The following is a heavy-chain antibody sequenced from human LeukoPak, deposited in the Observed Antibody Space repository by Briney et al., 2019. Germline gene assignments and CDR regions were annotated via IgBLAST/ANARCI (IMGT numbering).Heavy chain of an antibody. CDR3: AKDGDYYGSGTHGDY. J-gene: IGHJ4*02. CDR2: IWYDGSNK. Sequence: GGSLRLSXAASGFTFSSYGMHWVRQAPGKGLEWVAVIWYDGSNKYYADSVKGRFTISRDNSKNTLYLQMNSLRAEDTAVYYCAKDGDYYGSGTHGDYWGQGTLVTVSS. CDR1: GFTFSSYG. V-gene: IGHV3-33*06. D-gene: IGHD3-10*01.